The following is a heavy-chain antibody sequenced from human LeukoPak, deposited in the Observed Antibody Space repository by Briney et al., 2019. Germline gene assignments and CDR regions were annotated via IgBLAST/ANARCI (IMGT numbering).Heavy chain of an antibody. V-gene: IGHV3-30*04. CDR2: ISYDGSNK. J-gene: IGHJ4*02. CDR1: GFTFSSYA. CDR3: ARAPSGWYLGQFDY. Sequence: GGSLRLSCVVSGFTFSSYALHWVRQAPGKGLEWVAVISYDGSNKYYADSVKGRFTISRDNSKNTLYLQMNSLRAEDTAVYYCARAPSGWYLGQFDYWGQGTLVTVSS. D-gene: IGHD6-19*01.